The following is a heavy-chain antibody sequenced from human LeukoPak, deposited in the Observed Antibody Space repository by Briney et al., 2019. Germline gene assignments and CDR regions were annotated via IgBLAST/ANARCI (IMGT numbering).Heavy chain of an antibody. V-gene: IGHV4-34*01. D-gene: IGHD3-10*01. CDR1: VGSFSGYY. CDR2: INHSGST. CDR3: ARGYYGSGSHCCHMDV. J-gene: IGHJ6*03. Sequence: SETLSLTCAVYVGSFSGYYWSWIRQPPGKGLEWIGEINHSGSTNYNSSLKSRVTISVDTSKNQFSLKLSSVIAADTAVYYRARGYYGSGSHCCHMDVWGKGTTITVS.